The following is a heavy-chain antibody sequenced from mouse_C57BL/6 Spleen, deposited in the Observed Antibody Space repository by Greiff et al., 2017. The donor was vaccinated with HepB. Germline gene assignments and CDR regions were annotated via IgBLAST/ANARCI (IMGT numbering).Heavy chain of an antibody. CDR1: GYTFTEYT. CDR3: ARHEELGRITTVVATPFAY. CDR2: FYPGSGSI. V-gene: IGHV1-62-2*01. D-gene: IGHD1-1*01. Sequence: QVQLQQSGAELVKPGASVKLSCKASGYTFTEYTIHWVKQRSGQGLEWIGWFYPGSGSIKYNEKFKDKATLTADKSSSTVYMELSRLTSDDSAVYYCARHEELGRITTVVATPFAYWGQGTLVTVSA. J-gene: IGHJ3*01.